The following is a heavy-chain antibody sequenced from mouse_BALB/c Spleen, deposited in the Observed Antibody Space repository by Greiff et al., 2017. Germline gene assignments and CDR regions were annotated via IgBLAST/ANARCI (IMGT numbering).Heavy chain of an antibody. CDR2: IYPSDSYT. D-gene: IGHD2-1*01. CDR1: GYTFTSYW. V-gene: IGHV1-69*02. J-gene: IGHJ2*01. Sequence: QVQLQQSGAELVRPGASVKLSCKASGYTFTSYWINWVKQRPGQGLEWIGNIYPSDSYTNYNQKFKDKATLTVDKSSSTAYMQLSSPTSEDSAVYYCTRYGNYGAGDYWGQGTTLTVSS. CDR3: TRYGNYGAGDY.